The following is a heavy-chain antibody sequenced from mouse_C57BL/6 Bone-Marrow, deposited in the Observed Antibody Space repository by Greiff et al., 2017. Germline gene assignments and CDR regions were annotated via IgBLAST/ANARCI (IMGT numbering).Heavy chain of an antibody. CDR3: SRYLITTVVPYCDY. Sequence: VQVVESGPELVKPGASVKISCKASGYAFSSSWMNWVKQRPGKGLEWIGRIYPGDGDTNYNGKFKGKATLTADKSSSTAYMKLSSLTSEDSAVYFCSRYLITTVVPYCDYGGQGTTLTVSS. J-gene: IGHJ2*01. CDR2: IYPGDGDT. D-gene: IGHD1-1*01. V-gene: IGHV1-82*01. CDR1: GYAFSSSW.